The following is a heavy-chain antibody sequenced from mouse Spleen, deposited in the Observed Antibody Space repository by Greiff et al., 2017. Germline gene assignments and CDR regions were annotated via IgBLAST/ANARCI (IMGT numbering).Heavy chain of an antibody. CDR2: IDPEDGET. CDR3: ARRQLGLRDY. D-gene: IGHD3-2*01. CDR1: GFNIKDYY. Sequence: VQLQQSGAELVKPGASVKLSCTASGFNIKDYYMHWVKQRTEQGLEWIGRIDPEDGETKYAPKCQGKATITADTSSNTAYLQLSSLTSEDTAVYYCARRQLGLRDYWGQGTTLTVSS. J-gene: IGHJ2*01. V-gene: IGHV14-2*01.